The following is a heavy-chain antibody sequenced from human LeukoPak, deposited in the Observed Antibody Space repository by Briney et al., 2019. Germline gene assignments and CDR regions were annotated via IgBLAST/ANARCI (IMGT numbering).Heavy chain of an antibody. J-gene: IGHJ4*02. CDR2: IIPIFGTA. D-gene: IGHD3-22*01. V-gene: IGHV1-69*05. Sequence: ASVKLSCKASGATFSSYAISWVRLAPGQGLEWMGGIIPIFGTANYAQQFQGRVTITTDESTSTAYMELSSLRSEDTAVYCCASPQWFSHYPYYFDYWGQGTLVTVSS. CDR3: ASPQWFSHYPYYFDY. CDR1: GATFSSYA.